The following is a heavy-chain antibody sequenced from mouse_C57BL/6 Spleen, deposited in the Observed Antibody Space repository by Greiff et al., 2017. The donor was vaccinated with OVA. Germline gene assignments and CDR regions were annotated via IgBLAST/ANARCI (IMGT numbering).Heavy chain of an antibody. V-gene: IGHV1-55*01. J-gene: IGHJ2*01. CDR3: ARSDGYPFDY. D-gene: IGHD2-3*01. Sequence: VQLQQSGAELVKPGASVKMSCKASGYTFTSYWITWVKQRPGQGLEWIGDIYPGSGSTNYNEKFKSKATLTVDTSSSTAYMQLSSLTSEDAAVYYCARSDGYPFDYWGQGTTLTVSS. CDR1: GYTFTSYW. CDR2: IYPGSGST.